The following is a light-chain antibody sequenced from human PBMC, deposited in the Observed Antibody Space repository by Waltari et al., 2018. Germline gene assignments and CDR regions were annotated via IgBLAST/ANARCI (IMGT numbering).Light chain of an antibody. V-gene: IGKV1-5*01. J-gene: IGKJ1*01. CDR3: QHYNTYPPT. Sequence: DIQMTQSPSTLSASVGDRVTVTCRASQNINKWLAWYQQKPGKAPNLLIYDASTLQSGVPSRFSGSGFGTEFTLAISSPQPEDFATYFCQHYNTYPPTFGQGTRVELK. CDR2: DAS. CDR1: QNINKW.